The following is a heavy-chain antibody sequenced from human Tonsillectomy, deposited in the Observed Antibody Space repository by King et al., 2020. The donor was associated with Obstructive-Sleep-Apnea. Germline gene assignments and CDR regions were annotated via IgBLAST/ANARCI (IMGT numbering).Heavy chain of an antibody. CDR1: GFTFSSYG. J-gene: IGHJ4*02. Sequence: VQRVESGGGLVQPGGSLRLSCSASGFTFSSYGMSWVRQAPGKGLEWGSAVNRDATYYPASVRGRFTISRDNSRNTVFLQMNSLRADDTAIYYCAKEGGGSGIYWVDHWGQGTLVTVSS. CDR2: VNRDAT. D-gene: IGHD3-10*01. V-gene: IGHV3-23*04. CDR3: AKEGGGSGIYWVDH.